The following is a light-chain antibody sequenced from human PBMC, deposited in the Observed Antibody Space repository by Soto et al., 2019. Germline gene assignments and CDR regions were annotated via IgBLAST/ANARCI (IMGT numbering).Light chain of an antibody. CDR2: EVS. V-gene: IGLV2-14*01. CDR1: SSDVGGYNY. J-gene: IGLJ1*01. CDR3: TSYTSRITNV. Sequence: QSALTQPASVSGSPGQSITISCTGNSSDVGGYNYVSWYQQHPGKAPKLMIYEVSNRPSGVSNRFSGSKSGNTASLTISGLQAEDEADYYCTSYTSRITNVFGTGTKLTAL.